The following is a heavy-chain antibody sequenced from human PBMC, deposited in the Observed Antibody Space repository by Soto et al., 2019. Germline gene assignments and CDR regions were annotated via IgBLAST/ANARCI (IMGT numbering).Heavy chain of an antibody. CDR3: AKSKDSTIFGVVIYYFDT. Sequence: SGGSLRLSCAASGFTFSSFGMNWVRQAPGKGLEWVSSLSPNGGSTYYAESVKGRFTISRDNAKNTLFLQMDSLRAEDTAVYFCAKSKDSTIFGVVIYYFDTWGQGALVTVS. J-gene: IGHJ4*02. D-gene: IGHD3-3*01. CDR2: LSPNGGST. CDR1: GFTFSSFG. V-gene: IGHV3-23*01.